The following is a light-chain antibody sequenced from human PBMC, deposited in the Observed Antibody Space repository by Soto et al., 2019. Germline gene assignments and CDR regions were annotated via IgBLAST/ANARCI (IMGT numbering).Light chain of an antibody. CDR3: QQSYRPSIT. V-gene: IGKV1-39*01. J-gene: IGKJ5*01. CDR1: QSISNF. CDR2: ETS. Sequence: DIQMTQYPSSLSASVGDRITITCRASQSISNFLNWYQQRPGKAPKLLIYETSSLQTGVPSRFSGSGSGTDFTLTISSLQPEDFATYYCQQSYRPSITFGQGTRLEIK.